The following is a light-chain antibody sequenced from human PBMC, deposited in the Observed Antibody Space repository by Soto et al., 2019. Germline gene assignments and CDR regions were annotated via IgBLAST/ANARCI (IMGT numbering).Light chain of an antibody. CDR1: SSNIGAGYD. CDR2: GNS. J-gene: IGLJ1*01. V-gene: IGLV1-40*01. Sequence: QSALTQPPSVSGAPGQRVTISCTWISSNIGAGYDVHWYQQLPGTAPKLLIYGNSNRPSGVPDRFSGSKSGTSASLAITGLQAEDEADYYCQSYDSSLSGSNYVFGTGTKVTVL. CDR3: QSYDSSLSGSNYV.